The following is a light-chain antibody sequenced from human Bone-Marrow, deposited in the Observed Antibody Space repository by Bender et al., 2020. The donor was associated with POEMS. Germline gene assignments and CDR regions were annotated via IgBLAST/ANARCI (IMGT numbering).Light chain of an antibody. Sequence: QSVLTQPPSESGAPGQWVAISCSGSNSNIGSHFVYWYQQLPGTAPKLLIYGNNIRPSGVPDRFSGSKSGTSASLAITGLQAEDEADYYCHSFDSSLSGPGFGGGTKLTVL. CDR3: HSFDSSLSGPG. CDR1: NSNIGSHF. CDR2: GNN. J-gene: IGLJ2*01. V-gene: IGLV1-40*01.